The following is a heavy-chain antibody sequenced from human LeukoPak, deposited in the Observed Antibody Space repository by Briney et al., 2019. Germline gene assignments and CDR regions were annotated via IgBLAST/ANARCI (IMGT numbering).Heavy chain of an antibody. Sequence: SETLSLTCTVSGYSISSGYYWGWIRQPPGQGLEWSGYIYYSGSTNYNPSLKSRVTISVDTSKNQFSPKLSSVTAADTAVYYCARGRYSEIDYWGQGTLVTVSS. V-gene: IGHV4-38-2*02. CDR1: GYSISSGYY. D-gene: IGHD1-1*01. CDR2: IYYSGST. J-gene: IGHJ4*02. CDR3: ARGRYSEIDY.